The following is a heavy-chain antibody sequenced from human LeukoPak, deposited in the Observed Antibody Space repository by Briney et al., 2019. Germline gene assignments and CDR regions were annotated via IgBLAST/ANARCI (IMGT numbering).Heavy chain of an antibody. CDR3: ASDFWSGYYTPMGVNY. D-gene: IGHD3-3*01. CDR1: GFTFSSHA. Sequence: GGSLRLSCAASGFTFSSHAMHWVRQAPGKGLEWVAVISYDGSNKYYADSVKGRFTISRDSSKNTLYLQMNSLRAEDTAVYYCASDFWSGYYTPMGVNYWGQGTLVTVSS. CDR2: ISYDGSNK. V-gene: IGHV3-30*04. J-gene: IGHJ4*02.